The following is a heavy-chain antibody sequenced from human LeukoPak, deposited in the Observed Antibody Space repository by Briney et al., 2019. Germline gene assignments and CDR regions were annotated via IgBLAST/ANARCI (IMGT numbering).Heavy chain of an antibody. D-gene: IGHD6-13*01. V-gene: IGHV3-11*04. CDR3: ARGAAAAGTSHFDY. J-gene: IGHJ4*02. Sequence: LSLTCAVYGGSFSGYYWSWIRQAPGKGLEWVSYISSSSSTIYYADSVKGRFTISRDNAKNSLYLQMNSLRAEDTAVYYCARGAAAAGTSHFDYWGQGTLVTVSS. CDR1: GGSFSGYY. CDR2: ISSSSSTI.